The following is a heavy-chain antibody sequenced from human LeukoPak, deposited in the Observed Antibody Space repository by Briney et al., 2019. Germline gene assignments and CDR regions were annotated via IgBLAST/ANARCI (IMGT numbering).Heavy chain of an antibody. CDR3: ARNTSSSPWFDP. Sequence: GSLRPSCAASGFTFSSYGMHWIRQAPGKGLEWIGNVYYIGTTTYNSSLQSRVTISVDTSKNQFSLEMASVTPEDTALYYCARNTSSSPWFDPWGQGTLVIVSS. CDR2: VYYIGTT. CDR1: GFTFSSYG. V-gene: IGHV4-59*01. J-gene: IGHJ5*02. D-gene: IGHD6-6*01.